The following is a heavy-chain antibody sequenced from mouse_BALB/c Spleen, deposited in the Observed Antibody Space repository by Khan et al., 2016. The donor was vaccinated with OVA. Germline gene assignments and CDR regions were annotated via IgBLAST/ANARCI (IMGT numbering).Heavy chain of an antibody. CDR1: GYSFTGYF. V-gene: IGHV1-20*02. Sequence: EVQLKQSGPELVKPGASVKISCKASGYSFTGYFMNWVMQSHGKSLEWIGRINPHVGETLFNPKFKGKATMTVDESSRTVNMELRSVASEDSAVYYCARVYRSDFDYWGQGTTLTVSS. CDR2: INPHVGET. CDR3: ARVYRSDFDY. J-gene: IGHJ2*01. D-gene: IGHD1-1*01.